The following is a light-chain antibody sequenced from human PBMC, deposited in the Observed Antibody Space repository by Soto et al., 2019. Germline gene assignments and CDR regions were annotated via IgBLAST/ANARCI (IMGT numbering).Light chain of an antibody. J-gene: IGLJ2*01. V-gene: IGLV2-23*03. CDR3: CSYSVSSTFPV. CDR2: EGS. Sequence: QSALTQPASVSGSPGQSITISCTGTSSDVGSYNLVSWYQQHPGKAPKLLIYEGSKRPSGVSNRFSGSKSGNTASLTISGVQAEDEADYYCCSYSVSSTFPVFGGGTKLTVL. CDR1: SSDVGSYNL.